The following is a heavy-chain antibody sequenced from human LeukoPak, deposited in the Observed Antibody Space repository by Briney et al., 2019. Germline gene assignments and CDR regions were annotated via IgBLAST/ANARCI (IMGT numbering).Heavy chain of an antibody. CDR3: ARAVYSGWYVWFDP. Sequence: GGSLRLSCAASGFTFSSYWMSWVRQAPGKGLEWVANIKQEGSEKYYVDSVKGRFTISRDNAKNSLYLQMNSLRAEDTAVYYWARAVYSGWYVWFDPWGQGTLVTVSS. CDR2: IKQEGSEK. V-gene: IGHV3-7*01. CDR1: GFTFSSYW. J-gene: IGHJ5*02. D-gene: IGHD6-19*01.